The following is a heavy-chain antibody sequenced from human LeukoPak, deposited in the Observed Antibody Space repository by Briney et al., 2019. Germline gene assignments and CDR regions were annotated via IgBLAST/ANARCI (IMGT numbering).Heavy chain of an antibody. D-gene: IGHD6-25*01. CDR1: GFTVSSNY. J-gene: IGHJ4*02. Sequence: GGSLRLSCAASGFTVSSNYMSWVRQAPGKGLEWVPVIYSGGSTYYADSVKGRFTISRDNSKNTLYLQMNSLRAEDTAVYYCAREGTKEQRVDYWGQGTLVTVSS. CDR2: IYSGGST. CDR3: AREGTKEQRVDY. V-gene: IGHV3-53*01.